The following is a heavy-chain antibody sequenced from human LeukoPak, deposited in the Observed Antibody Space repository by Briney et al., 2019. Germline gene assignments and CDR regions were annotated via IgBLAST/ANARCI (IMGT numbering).Heavy chain of an antibody. CDR3: ARRGSDRAAFDI. V-gene: IGHV4-59*08. Sequence: SETLSLTCTVSGGSISGYYWSWIRQPPGKGLEWIGYIYYSGSTNYKPSLKSQVTISGDTSKNQYSLRLTSVTAADTAVYYCARRGSDRAAFDIWGQGTMVTVSS. CDR1: GGSISGYY. D-gene: IGHD3-22*01. J-gene: IGHJ3*02. CDR2: IYYSGST.